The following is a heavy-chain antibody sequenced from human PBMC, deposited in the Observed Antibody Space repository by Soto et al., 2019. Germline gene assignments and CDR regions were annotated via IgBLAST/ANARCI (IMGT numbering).Heavy chain of an antibody. V-gene: IGHV3-23*01. D-gene: IGHD6-13*01. CDR1: AFIFSTYA. CDR2: ITGGGGSA. J-gene: IGHJ4*02. CDR3: AKEGFAAGSYFDS. Sequence: PGGSLRLSCAASAFIFSTYAITWVRQAPGKGLEWVSSITGGGGSAYYADSVRGRFTISRDNSTNTLYRQMNSLRAEDTAVYYCAKEGFAAGSYFDSWGQGILVTVSS.